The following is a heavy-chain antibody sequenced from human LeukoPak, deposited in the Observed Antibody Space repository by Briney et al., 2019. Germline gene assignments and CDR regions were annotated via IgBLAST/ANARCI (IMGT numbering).Heavy chain of an antibody. CDR1: GFTFSNYW. D-gene: IGHD6-13*01. Sequence: AGGSLRLSCEASGFTFSNYWMHWVRQVPGKGLEWVSSISYRSSDIEYADSVKGRFTISRDNAKQSLYLQMSSLRAEDTAVYYCARVYSSSWYSGYLYMDVWGKGTTVTVSS. J-gene: IGHJ6*03. V-gene: IGHV3-21*01. CDR2: ISYRSSDI. CDR3: ARVYSSSWYSGYLYMDV.